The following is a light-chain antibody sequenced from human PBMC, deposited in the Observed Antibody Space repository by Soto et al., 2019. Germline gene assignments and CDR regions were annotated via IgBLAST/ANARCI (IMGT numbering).Light chain of an antibody. Sequence: DIKMTQSPSSLSASVGDRVTLTCQASGDVSDYVNWYQQKPGRAPKLLIYDASKLETGVPSRFSGSGSGTDVTFTIRDLQPQDFATYYCQLYKNVILTFGGGTRVYI. V-gene: IGKV1-33*01. CDR2: DAS. J-gene: IGKJ4*01. CDR3: QLYKNVILT. CDR1: GDVSDY.